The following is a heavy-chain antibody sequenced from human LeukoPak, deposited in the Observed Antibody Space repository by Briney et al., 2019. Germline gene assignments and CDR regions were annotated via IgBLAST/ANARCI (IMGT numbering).Heavy chain of an antibody. D-gene: IGHD3-9*01. Sequence: GGSLRLSCAASGFTFSTYNMNWVRQAPGKGLEWVSSITSGGTYTYYTDSVKGRFTTSRDNAKNSLSLQLSSLRAEDTAVYYCARGHYDILTASYKWTPDYWGQGILVTVSS. V-gene: IGHV3-21*06. CDR2: ITSGGTYT. J-gene: IGHJ4*02. CDR1: GFTFSTYN. CDR3: ARGHYDILTASYKWTPDY.